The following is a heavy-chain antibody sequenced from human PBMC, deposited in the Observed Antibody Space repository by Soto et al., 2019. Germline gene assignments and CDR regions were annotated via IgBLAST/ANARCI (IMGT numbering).Heavy chain of an antibody. D-gene: IGHD2-21*01. CDR3: ARFPDCGGDCPFDY. CDR2: IIARDGRT. CDR1: GFTFSGYA. J-gene: IGHJ4*02. Sequence: EVQLLESGGGLVQPGGSLRLSCAASGFTFSGYAMSWVRQAPVRGLEWISSIIARDGRTYYADSVKGRFTVSRDNPKNTVYLEMNSLRAEDTAVYYCARFPDCGGDCPFDYWGQGTLVTVSS. V-gene: IGHV3-23*01.